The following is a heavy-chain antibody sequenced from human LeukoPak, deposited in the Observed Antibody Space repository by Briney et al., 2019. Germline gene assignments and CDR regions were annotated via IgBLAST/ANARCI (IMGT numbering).Heavy chain of an antibody. Sequence: SGGSLRLSCAASGVTLRQYDVSWVRHTPGKGLEWVSAIRSSGDNIFYADSVKGRFTISRDNAENSVYLQMNSLRAEDTAVYYCARGSDYYDRYWGQGTLVTVSS. CDR2: IRSSGDNI. CDR1: GVTLRQYD. J-gene: IGHJ4*02. D-gene: IGHD3-22*01. CDR3: ARGSDYYDRY. V-gene: IGHV3-23*01.